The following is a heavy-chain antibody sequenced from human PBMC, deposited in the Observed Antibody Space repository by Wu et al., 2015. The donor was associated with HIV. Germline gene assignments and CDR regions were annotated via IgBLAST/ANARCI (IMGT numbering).Heavy chain of an antibody. CDR1: GYFLSKIS. D-gene: IGHD5-24*01. V-gene: IGHV1-46*01. Sequence: QVQLLQSGAEVKRPGASVKVSCKVYGYFLSKISMHWVRQAPGRGLEWMGIINPSGGSTSYAQKFQGRVTITADESTSTSYLELNSLRSDDTAFYYCARGRREGYNSHPMIFDNWGQGSLVTVSS. CDR3: ARGRREGYNSHPMIFDN. J-gene: IGHJ4*02. CDR2: INPSGGST.